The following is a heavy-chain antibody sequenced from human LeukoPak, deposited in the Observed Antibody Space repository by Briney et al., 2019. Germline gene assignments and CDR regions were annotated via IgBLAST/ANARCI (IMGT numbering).Heavy chain of an antibody. D-gene: IGHD3-10*01. CDR3: ARESSGVLGFDS. CDR2: ISSSSSII. Sequence: GGSLRLSCEASGFTFSDYSMNWVRQAPRKRLEWISYISSSSSIIYNADSVKGRFTISRDNVKNSLYLQMNSLRDEDTAVYYCARESSGVLGFDSWGQGTLVTVSS. J-gene: IGHJ4*02. CDR1: GFTFSDYS. V-gene: IGHV3-48*02.